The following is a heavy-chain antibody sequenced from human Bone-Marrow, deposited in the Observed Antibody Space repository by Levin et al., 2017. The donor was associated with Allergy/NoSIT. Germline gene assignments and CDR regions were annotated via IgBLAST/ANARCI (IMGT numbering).Heavy chain of an antibody. V-gene: IGHV4-38-2*01. J-gene: IGHJ2*01. Sequence: SQTLSLTCAVSGDSITSDHYWGWIRQPPGKGLEWIGSIHHNGNNYYNPSLESRVAISLDASKNLFSLKLSSVIAADTAVYYCARQDYGNYSPRYFDLWGRGTLVTVSS. CDR3: ARQDYGNYSPRYFDL. CDR2: IHHNGNN. D-gene: IGHD4-11*01. CDR1: GDSITSDHY.